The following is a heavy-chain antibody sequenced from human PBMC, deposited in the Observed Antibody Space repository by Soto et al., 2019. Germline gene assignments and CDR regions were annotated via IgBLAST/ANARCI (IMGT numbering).Heavy chain of an antibody. D-gene: IGHD6-13*01. CDR1: GGTFSSYA. Sequence: SVKVSCKASGGTFSSYAISWVRQAPGQGLEWMGGTFPMFGKANYAQKLQGRVTISADKSTSTAYMELSSLTSEDTAVYYCATVDISIWIDGMDVWGKGTTVTVSS. CDR2: TFPMFGKA. J-gene: IGHJ6*04. CDR3: ATVDISIWIDGMDV. V-gene: IGHV1-69*06.